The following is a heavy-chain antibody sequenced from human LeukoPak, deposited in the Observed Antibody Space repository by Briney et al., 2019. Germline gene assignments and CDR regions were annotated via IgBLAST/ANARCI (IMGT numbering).Heavy chain of an antibody. V-gene: IGHV1-3*01. CDR2: INAASGNT. Sequence: GASVNVSCTASGYTFTNYVFHWVRQAPGQRLEWMGWINAASGNTKYSQTFQGRVIITRDTSASTAYMELSSLRSEDTAIYYCASPYSSGSYYDTFTIWGQGTMVIVSS. D-gene: IGHD3-10*01. CDR1: GYTFTNYV. J-gene: IGHJ3*02. CDR3: ASPYSSGSYYDTFTI.